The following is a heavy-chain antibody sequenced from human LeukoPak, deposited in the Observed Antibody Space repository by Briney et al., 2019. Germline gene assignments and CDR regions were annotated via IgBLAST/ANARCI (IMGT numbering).Heavy chain of an antibody. D-gene: IGHD4-17*01. CDR1: GFTFSSYW. J-gene: IGHJ4*02. V-gene: IGHV3-7*01. CDR3: ARDLGLTVTTNEAFDY. Sequence: PGGSLRLSCAASGFTFSSYWMSWVRQAPGKGLEWVANIKQDGSEKYYVDSVKGRFTISRDNAKNSLYLQMNSLRAEDTAVYYCARDLGLTVTTNEAFDYWGQGTLVTVSS. CDR2: IKQDGSEK.